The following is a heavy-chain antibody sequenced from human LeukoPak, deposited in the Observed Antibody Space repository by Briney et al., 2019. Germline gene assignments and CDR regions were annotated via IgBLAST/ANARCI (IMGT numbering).Heavy chain of an antibody. J-gene: IGHJ5*02. CDR3: ARDGTIFGVVIIRNWFDP. Sequence: SVKVPCKASGGTFSSYAISWVRQAPGQGLEWMGGIIPIFGTANYAQKFQGRVTITADESTSTAYMELSSLRSEDTAVYYCARDGTIFGVVIIRNWFDPWGQGTLVTVSS. CDR2: IIPIFGTA. D-gene: IGHD3-3*01. V-gene: IGHV1-69*13. CDR1: GGTFSSYA.